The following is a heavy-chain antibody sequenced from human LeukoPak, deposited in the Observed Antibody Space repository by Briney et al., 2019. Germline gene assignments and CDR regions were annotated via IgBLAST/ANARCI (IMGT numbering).Heavy chain of an antibody. CDR1: GFTFSNYA. CDR3: ARGNSDAFDI. V-gene: IGHV3-33*01. D-gene: IGHD4-23*01. Sequence: GGSLRLSCAASGFTFSNYAMHWVRQAPGKGLEWMAIIWYDGSYKYYADSVKGRFTISRDNSKNTLHLQVNSLTAEDTAVYYCARGNSDAFDIWGHGTMVTVSS. J-gene: IGHJ3*02. CDR2: IWYDGSYK.